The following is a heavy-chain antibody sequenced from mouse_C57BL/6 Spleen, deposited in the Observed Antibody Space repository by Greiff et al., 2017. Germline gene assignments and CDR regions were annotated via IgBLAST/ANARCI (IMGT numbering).Heavy chain of an antibody. J-gene: IGHJ3*01. CDR1: GYTFTSYW. CDR2: IDPSDSET. V-gene: IGHV1-52*01. CDR3: ARGEGYGPFAY. D-gene: IGHD2-14*01. Sequence: QVQLQQPGAELVRPGSSVKLSCKASGYTFTSYWMHWVKQRPIQGLEWIGNIDPSDSETHYNQKFKDKATLTVDKSSSTAYMQLSSLTSEDSAVYYCARGEGYGPFAYWGQGTLVTVSA.